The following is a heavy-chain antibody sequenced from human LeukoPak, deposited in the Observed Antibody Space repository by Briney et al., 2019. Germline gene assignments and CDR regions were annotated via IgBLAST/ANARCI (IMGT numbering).Heavy chain of an antibody. J-gene: IGHJ4*02. V-gene: IGHV1-69*05. CDR2: VIPIFGTA. CDR3: AICPPPDWYYFDY. Sequence: ASVKVSCKASGGTFSSYAISWVRQAPGQGLEWMGGVIPIFGTANYAQKFQGRVTITTDESTSTAYMELSSLRSEDTAVYYCAICPPPDWYYFDYWGQGTLVTVSS. CDR1: GGTFSSYA. D-gene: IGHD3-9*01.